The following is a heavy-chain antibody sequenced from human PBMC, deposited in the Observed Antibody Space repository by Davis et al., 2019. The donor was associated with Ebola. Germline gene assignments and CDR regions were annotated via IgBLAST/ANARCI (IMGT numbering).Heavy chain of an antibody. CDR1: GGSISSYY. CDR2: IYYSGST. V-gene: IGHV4-59*01. D-gene: IGHD2-8*01. J-gene: IGHJ6*03. Sequence: PGGSLRLSCTVSGGSISSYYWSWIRQPPGKGLEWIGYIYYSGSTNYNPSLKSRATISVDTSKNQFSLKLSSVTAADTAVYYCARALSPMDYYYYYYMDVWGKGTTVTVSS. CDR3: ARALSPMDYYYYYYMDV.